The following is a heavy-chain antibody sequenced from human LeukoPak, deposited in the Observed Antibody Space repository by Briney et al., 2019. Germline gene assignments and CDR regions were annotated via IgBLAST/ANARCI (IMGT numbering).Heavy chain of an antibody. Sequence: GASVKVSCKASGYTFTSYGISWVRQAPGQGLEWMGWISAYNGNTNYAQKLQGRVTMTTDTSTSTAYMELRSLRSDNTAVYSCARERVVVPAAPGDYWGQGTLVTVSS. CDR1: GYTFTSYG. D-gene: IGHD2-2*01. J-gene: IGHJ4*02. CDR3: ARERVVVPAAPGDY. CDR2: ISAYNGNT. V-gene: IGHV1-18*01.